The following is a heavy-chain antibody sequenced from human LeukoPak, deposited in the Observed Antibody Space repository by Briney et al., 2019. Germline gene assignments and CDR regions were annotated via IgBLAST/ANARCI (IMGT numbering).Heavy chain of an antibody. CDR1: GCSITGYH. V-gene: IGHV4-59*08. CDR2: IYYSGST. J-gene: IGHJ4*02. Sequence: SETLSLTCTVSGCSITGYHWSWIRQPPGKGLEWIGYIYYSGSTNYNPSLKSRVTISVDTSKNQFSLKLSSVTAADTAVYYCARVVATIDYFDYWGQGTLVTVSS. D-gene: IGHD5-12*01. CDR3: ARVVATIDYFDY.